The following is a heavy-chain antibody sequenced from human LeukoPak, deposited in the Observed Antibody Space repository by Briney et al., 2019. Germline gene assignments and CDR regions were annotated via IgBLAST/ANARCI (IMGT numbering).Heavy chain of an antibody. CDR1: GYTFTSCG. Sequence: ASVKVSCKASGYTFTSCGISWVRQAPGQGLEWMGWISAYNGNTNYAQKLQGRVTMTTDTSTSTAYMELRSLRSDDTAVYYCARDSGVLLWFGELAMDVWGKGTTVTVSS. D-gene: IGHD3-10*01. CDR3: ARDSGVLLWFGELAMDV. J-gene: IGHJ6*03. CDR2: ISAYNGNT. V-gene: IGHV1-18*01.